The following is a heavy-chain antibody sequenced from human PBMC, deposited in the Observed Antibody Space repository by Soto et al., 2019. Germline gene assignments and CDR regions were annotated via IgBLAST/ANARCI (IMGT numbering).Heavy chain of an antibody. CDR3: AKDLGYPIARDIDY. Sequence: SLRLCCAASVFTVSSYAMSWVPQARGKGLEWVSAISGSGGSTYYADSVKGRFTISRDNSKNTLYLQMNSPRAEDTAVYYCAKDLGYPIARDIDYWGQGTLVTVSS. V-gene: IGHV3-23*01. D-gene: IGHD3-9*01. J-gene: IGHJ4*02. CDR1: VFTVSSYA. CDR2: ISGSGGST.